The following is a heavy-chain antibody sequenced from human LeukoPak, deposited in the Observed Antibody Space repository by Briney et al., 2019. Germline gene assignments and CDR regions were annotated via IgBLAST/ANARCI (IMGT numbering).Heavy chain of an antibody. Sequence: SETLSLTCTVSGGSISSSSYYWGWIRQPPGKGLEWIGYIYYSGSTNYNPSLKSRVTISVDTSKNQFSLKLSSVTAADTAVYYCARGATTRGYFYYFDYWGQGTLVTVSS. CDR2: IYYSGST. D-gene: IGHD4-17*01. CDR3: ARGATTRGYFYYFDY. J-gene: IGHJ4*02. CDR1: GGSISSSSYY. V-gene: IGHV4-61*05.